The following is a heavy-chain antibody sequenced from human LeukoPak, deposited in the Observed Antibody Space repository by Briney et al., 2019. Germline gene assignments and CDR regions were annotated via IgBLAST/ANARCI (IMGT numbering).Heavy chain of an antibody. Sequence: GGSLRLSCVASGFTFSSYSMDWVRQAPGKGLEWVSSISSGSSYIYYADSVKGRFTISRDNSKNTLYLQMNSLRAEDTAVYYCARVQLGMSWYFDYWGQGTLVTVSS. CDR3: ARVQLGMSWYFDY. J-gene: IGHJ4*02. CDR1: GFTFSSYS. V-gene: IGHV3-21*01. D-gene: IGHD7-27*01. CDR2: ISSGSSYI.